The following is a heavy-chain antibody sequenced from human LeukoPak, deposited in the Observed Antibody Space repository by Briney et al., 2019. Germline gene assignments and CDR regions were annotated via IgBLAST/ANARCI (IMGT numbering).Heavy chain of an antibody. CDR2: INAGNGNT. V-gene: IGHV1-3*01. D-gene: IGHD5-18*01. Sequence: GASVKVSCKASGYTFTSYAMHWARQAPGQRLEWMGWINAGNGNTKYSQKFQGRVTITRDTSASTAYMELSSLRSKDTAVYYCARVPWIQLWSSDWFDPWGQGTLVTVSS. CDR1: GYTFTSYA. J-gene: IGHJ5*02. CDR3: ARVPWIQLWSSDWFDP.